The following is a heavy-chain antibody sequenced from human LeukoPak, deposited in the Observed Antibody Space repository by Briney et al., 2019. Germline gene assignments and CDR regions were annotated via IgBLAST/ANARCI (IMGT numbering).Heavy chain of an antibody. Sequence: GESLKISCKGSGYSFTNYWISWVRQMPGKGLEWMGRIDPSDSSTNYSPSFQGHVTISADKSISTAYLQWRSLKASDTAMYYCASGDDYGGAFDIWGQGTMVTVSS. J-gene: IGHJ3*02. CDR3: ASGDDYGGAFDI. D-gene: IGHD4-23*01. V-gene: IGHV5-10-1*01. CDR2: IDPSDSST. CDR1: GYSFTNYW.